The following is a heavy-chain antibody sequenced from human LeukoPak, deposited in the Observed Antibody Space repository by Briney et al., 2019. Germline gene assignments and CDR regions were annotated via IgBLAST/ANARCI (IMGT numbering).Heavy chain of an antibody. D-gene: IGHD1-26*01. CDR2: VSPYDDNT. V-gene: IGHV1-18*01. J-gene: IGHJ4*02. CDR1: GYTFSIYG. CDR3: AKVVGLNEWEPHY. Sequence: ASVKVSCKASGYTFSIYGISWVRQAPGQGLERMGWVSPYDDNTKYAQKFQGRVSMTTDTSTNTAYMELRSLTSDDTAVYYCAKVVGLNEWEPHYWGQGTLVTVSS.